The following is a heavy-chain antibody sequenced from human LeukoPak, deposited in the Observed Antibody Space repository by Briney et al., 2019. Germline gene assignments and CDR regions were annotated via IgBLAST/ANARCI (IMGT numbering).Heavy chain of an antibody. CDR1: GFTFSSYE. D-gene: IGHD2-2*01. Sequence: PGGSLRLSCAASGFTFSSYEMNWVRQAPGKGLEWVSYISSSGSTIYYADSVKGRFTISRDNAKNSLYLQMNSLRAEDTAVYYCARESCSSTSCYGYWGQGTLVTVSS. CDR3: ARESCSSTSCYGY. CDR2: ISSSGSTI. V-gene: IGHV3-48*03. J-gene: IGHJ4*02.